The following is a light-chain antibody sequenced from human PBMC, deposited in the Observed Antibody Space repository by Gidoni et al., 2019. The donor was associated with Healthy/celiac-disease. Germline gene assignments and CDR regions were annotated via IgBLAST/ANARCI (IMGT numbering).Light chain of an antibody. J-gene: IGLJ2*01. Sequence: QSALTQPASVSGSPGRSITISCTGTSSDVGDYNYVSWYQQHPGKAPKLMIYEVSNRPSGVSNRFSGSKSGNTASLTISGLQAEDEADYYCSSYTSSSTQVFGGGTKLTVL. CDR3: SSYTSSSTQV. CDR2: EVS. CDR1: SSDVGDYNY. V-gene: IGLV2-14*01.